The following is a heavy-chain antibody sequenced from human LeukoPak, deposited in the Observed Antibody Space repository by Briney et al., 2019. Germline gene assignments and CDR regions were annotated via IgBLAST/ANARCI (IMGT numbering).Heavy chain of an antibody. J-gene: IGHJ6*03. CDR3: ARASDFWSGYEYYYYYYYMDV. CDR1: GYTFNSYG. CDR2: ISASNGDT. D-gene: IGHD3-3*01. Sequence: ASVKVSCQASGYTFNSYGIAWVRQAPGQGLEWMGWISASNGDTTYAQKFQGRVTMPTDTPTNTAYMELRSLRSDDTAVYYCARASDFWSGYEYYYYYYYMDVWGKGTTVTVSS. V-gene: IGHV1-18*01.